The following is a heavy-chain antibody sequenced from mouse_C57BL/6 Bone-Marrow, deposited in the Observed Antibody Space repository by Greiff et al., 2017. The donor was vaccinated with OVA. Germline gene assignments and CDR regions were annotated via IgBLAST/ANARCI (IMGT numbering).Heavy chain of an antibody. D-gene: IGHD1-1*01. Sequence: VQLQQSGPELVKPGDSVKISCKASGYSFTGYFMNWVMQSHGKSLEWIGRINPYNGDTFYNQKFKGKATLTVDKSSSTAHMELRSLTSEDSAVYYCARQFITTVVAPFDYWGQGTTLTVSS. CDR3: ARQFITTVVAPFDY. CDR2: INPYNGDT. J-gene: IGHJ2*01. V-gene: IGHV1-20*01. CDR1: GYSFTGYF.